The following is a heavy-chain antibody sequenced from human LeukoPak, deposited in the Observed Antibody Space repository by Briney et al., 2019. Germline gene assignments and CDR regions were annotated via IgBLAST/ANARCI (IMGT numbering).Heavy chain of an antibody. V-gene: IGHV3-23*01. CDR1: GFTFSSYA. D-gene: IGHD6-13*01. CDR2: ISGGGDST. CDR3: AKASSWHFDY. Sequence: GGSLRLSCVASGFTFSSYAMSWVRLAPGEGLEWVSAISGGGDSTYYADSVKGRFTVSRDNSKNTLYLQMNSLRAEDTAVYYCAKASSWHFDYWGQGTLVTVSS. J-gene: IGHJ4*02.